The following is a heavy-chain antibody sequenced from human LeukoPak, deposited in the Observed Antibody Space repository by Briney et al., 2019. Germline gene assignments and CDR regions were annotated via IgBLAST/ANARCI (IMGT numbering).Heavy chain of an antibody. CDR1: GYSFTSYW. CDR3: ARGVAAAIHLSLQDYYYYYGMDV. Sequence: GESLKISCKGSGYSFTSYWIGWVRQTPGKGLEWMGIIYPGDSDTRYSPSFQGQVTISADKSISTAYLQWSSLKASDTAMYYCARGVAAAIHLSLQDYYYYYGMDVWGQGTTVTVSS. CDR2: IYPGDSDT. D-gene: IGHD6-13*01. J-gene: IGHJ6*02. V-gene: IGHV5-51*01.